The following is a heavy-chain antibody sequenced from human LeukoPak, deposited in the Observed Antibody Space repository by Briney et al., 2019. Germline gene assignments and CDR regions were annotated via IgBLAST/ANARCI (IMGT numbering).Heavy chain of an antibody. J-gene: IGHJ4*02. CDR3: GQNGGV. CDR2: ISWNGGQT. Sequence: GGSLRPSCAASGFIFDNFAMHWVRQPPGKGLEWVSLISWNGGQTYYADSVKGRFTISRDNNKDSLYLQTNSLRLEDTAFYYCGQNGGVWGQGTLVTVSS. V-gene: IGHV3-43D*03. D-gene: IGHD3-16*01. CDR1: GFIFDNFA.